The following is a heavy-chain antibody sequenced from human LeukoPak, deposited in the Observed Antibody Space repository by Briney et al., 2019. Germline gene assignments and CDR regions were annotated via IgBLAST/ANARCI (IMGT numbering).Heavy chain of an antibody. Sequence: SETLSLTCTVSGGSISSSSYYWGWIRQPPGKGLEWIGSIYYSGSTYYNPSLKSRVTTSVDTSKNQFSLKLSSVTAADTAVYYCARRRWGEYSSSSNFDYWGQGTLVTVSS. V-gene: IGHV4-39*01. D-gene: IGHD6-6*01. CDR1: GGSISSSSYY. J-gene: IGHJ4*02. CDR3: ARRRWGEYSSSSNFDY. CDR2: IYYSGST.